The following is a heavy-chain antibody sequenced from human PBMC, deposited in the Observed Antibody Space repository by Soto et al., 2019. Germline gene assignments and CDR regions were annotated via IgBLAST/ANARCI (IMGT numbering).Heavy chain of an antibody. CDR1: GFTFSSYG. D-gene: IGHD3-10*01. CDR2: IWYDGSNK. J-gene: IGHJ4*02. CDR3: AIDGETITMVRGVTHFDY. V-gene: IGHV3-33*01. Sequence: GGSLRLSCAASGFTFSSYGMHWVRQAPGKGLEWVAVIWYDGSNKYYADSVKGRFTISRDNSKNTLYLQMNSLRAEDTAVYYCAIDGETITMVRGVTHFDYWGQGTLVTVSS.